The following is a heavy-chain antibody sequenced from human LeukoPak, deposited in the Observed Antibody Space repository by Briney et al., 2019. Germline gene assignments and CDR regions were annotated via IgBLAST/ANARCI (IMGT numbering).Heavy chain of an antibody. CDR2: INPNSGGT. CDR3: ARTPVEMATIDY. D-gene: IGHD5-24*01. Sequence: GASVKVSCKASGYTFTGYYMHWVRQAPGQGLEWMGWINPNSGGTNYAQKFQGRVTTTRDTSISTAYMELSRLRSDDTAVYYCARTPVEMATIDYWGQGTLVTVSS. CDR1: GYTFTGYY. V-gene: IGHV1-2*02. J-gene: IGHJ4*02.